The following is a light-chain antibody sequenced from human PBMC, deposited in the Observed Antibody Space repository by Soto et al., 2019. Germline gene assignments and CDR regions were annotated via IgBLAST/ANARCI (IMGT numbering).Light chain of an antibody. CDR3: QQYNNWTPYT. J-gene: IGKJ2*01. CDR2: GAS. Sequence: EIGMTQSQATLSVSPGERATLSCRASPSVSSNLAWSQQTPGQAPRLLLYGASTRSTGIPPRFSGPGSGTEFTLTISSLQSEDLALYYCQQYNNWTPYTFGQGTKLEIK. CDR1: PSVSSN. V-gene: IGKV3D-15*01.